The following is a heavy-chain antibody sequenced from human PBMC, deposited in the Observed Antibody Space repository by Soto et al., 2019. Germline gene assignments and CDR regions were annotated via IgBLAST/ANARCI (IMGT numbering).Heavy chain of an antibody. CDR3: VKDLYYDSSGYYSLTSFDY. CDR2: ISSNGGST. D-gene: IGHD3-22*01. CDR1: GFTFISYA. Sequence: GGSLRLSCSASGFTFISYAMHWVRQAPGKGLEYVSAISSNGGSTYYADSVKGRFTISRDNSKNTLYLQMSSLRAEDTAVYYCVKDLYYDSSGYYSLTSFDYWGQGTLVTVSS. J-gene: IGHJ4*02. V-gene: IGHV3-64D*06.